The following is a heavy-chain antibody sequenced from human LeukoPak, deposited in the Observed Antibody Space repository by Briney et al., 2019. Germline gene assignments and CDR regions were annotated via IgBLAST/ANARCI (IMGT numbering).Heavy chain of an antibody. D-gene: IGHD3-3*01. J-gene: IGHJ4*02. CDR1: GFTFSSYA. V-gene: IGHV3-30*04. Sequence: GGSLRLSCAASGFTFSSYAMHWVRQAPGKGLEWVTIISYDGTNKYYADSVKGRFTISRDNSKKTLYLQMTALSAEDTAVFFCAKGRDFLSGRDYFDYWGQGILVTVSS. CDR3: AKGRDFLSGRDYFDY. CDR2: ISYDGTNK.